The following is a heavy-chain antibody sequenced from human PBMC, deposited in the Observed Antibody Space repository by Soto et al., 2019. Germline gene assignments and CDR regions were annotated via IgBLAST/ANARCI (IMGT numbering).Heavy chain of an antibody. Sequence: QVQLMQSGAEVKKPGASVKVTCKASGYTFTSYAMHWVRQAPGQRLEWMGWINAGNGITKFSQKFQGRVTITRDTSASTAYMELSSLRSEDTAVYYCASSRITMVPYGMDVWGQGTTVTVSS. V-gene: IGHV1-3*01. CDR3: ASSRITMVPYGMDV. D-gene: IGHD3-10*01. CDR1: GYTFTSYA. J-gene: IGHJ6*02. CDR2: INAGNGIT.